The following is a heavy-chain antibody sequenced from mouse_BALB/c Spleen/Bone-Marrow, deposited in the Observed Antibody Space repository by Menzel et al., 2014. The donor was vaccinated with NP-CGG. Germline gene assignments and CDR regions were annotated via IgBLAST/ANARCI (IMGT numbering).Heavy chain of an antibody. CDR2: INPSNGRT. V-gene: IGHV1S81*02. Sequence: QVQLQQSGAGLVKPGASVKLSCKASGYTFTSYWMHWVKQRPGQGLEWIGEINPSNGRTNYNEKFKTKATLTVDKSSSTAYMQLSSLTSEDSAVYYCARWLLYYWGQGTTLTVSS. CDR3: ARWLLYY. D-gene: IGHD2-12*01. CDR1: GYTFTSYW. J-gene: IGHJ2*01.